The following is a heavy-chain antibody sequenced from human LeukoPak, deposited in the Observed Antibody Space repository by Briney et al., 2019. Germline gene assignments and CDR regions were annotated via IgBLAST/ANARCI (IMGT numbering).Heavy chain of an antibody. CDR1: GGTISSGGYY. CDR2: IYYSGSA. CDR3: ARVNYGSATKEDY. D-gene: IGHD3-10*01. J-gene: IGHJ4*02. Sequence: PSQTLSLTCTVSGGTISSGGYYWSWIRQHPGKGLEWIGYIYYSGSAYYNPSLKSRVTISVDTSENQFSLKLSSVTAADTAVYYCARVNYGSATKEDYWGQGTLVTVSS. V-gene: IGHV4-31*03.